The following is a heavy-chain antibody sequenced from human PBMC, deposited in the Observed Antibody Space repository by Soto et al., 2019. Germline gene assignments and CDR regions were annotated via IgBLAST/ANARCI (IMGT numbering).Heavy chain of an antibody. D-gene: IGHD6-19*01. CDR2: IIPKFGTT. J-gene: IGHJ5*02. CDR1: GGTFSTYP. Sequence: SVKVSCKVSGGTFSTYPINWVRQAPGQGLEFMGGIIPKFGTTNYAQKFRGTVTITADESTSTAYMELNNLKSEDTAVYYCARGVSNSTGWYIWFDPWGQGTLVTVSS. CDR3: ARGVSNSTGWYIWFDP. V-gene: IGHV1-69*13.